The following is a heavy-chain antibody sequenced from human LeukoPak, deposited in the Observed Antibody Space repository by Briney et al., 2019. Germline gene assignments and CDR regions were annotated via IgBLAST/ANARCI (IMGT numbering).Heavy chain of an antibody. Sequence: GSSVKVSCTASGGTFSSYAISWVRQAPGQGLEWMGGIIPIFGTANYAQKFQGRVTITADESTSTAYLELSSLGSEDTAGYYCARELRWLVFNHYYYGMDVWGQGTTVTVSS. J-gene: IGHJ6*02. CDR2: IIPIFGTA. CDR3: ARELRWLVFNHYYYGMDV. D-gene: IGHD6-19*01. V-gene: IGHV1-69*01. CDR1: GGTFSSYA.